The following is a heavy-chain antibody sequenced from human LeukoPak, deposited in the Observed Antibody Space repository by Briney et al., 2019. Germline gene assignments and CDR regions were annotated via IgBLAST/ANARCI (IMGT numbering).Heavy chain of an antibody. J-gene: IGHJ4*02. CDR1: GFTFDDYG. D-gene: IGHD6-13*01. CDR2: ISWNSASV. Sequence: PGRSLRLSCEASGFTFDDYGMHWVRQAPGKGLEWVSTISWNSASVGYVDSVKGRFTISRDNAKKTLYLQMNSLRPEDTALYYCAKDYGYSSSWYDYWGQGTQVTVSS. CDR3: AKDYGYSSSWYDY. V-gene: IGHV3-9*01.